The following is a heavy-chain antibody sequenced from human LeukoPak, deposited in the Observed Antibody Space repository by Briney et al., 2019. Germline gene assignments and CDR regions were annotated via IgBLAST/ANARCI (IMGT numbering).Heavy chain of an antibody. J-gene: IGHJ4*02. Sequence: SETLSLTCTVSGGSLSSYHWIWVRHPAGKGLECVGRIYPSGNADYNPSLKSRVTMSVDTSKNQFSLKLSSVTAADTAVYYCARGLTVGTVTYFDYWGQGTLVTVSS. CDR3: ARGLTVGTVTYFDY. CDR1: GGSLSSYH. D-gene: IGHD4-23*01. V-gene: IGHV4-4*07. CDR2: IYPSGNA.